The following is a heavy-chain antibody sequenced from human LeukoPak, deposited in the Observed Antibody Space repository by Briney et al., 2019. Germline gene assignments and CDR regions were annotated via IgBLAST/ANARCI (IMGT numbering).Heavy chain of an antibody. CDR2: IKTKTDGGTT. D-gene: IGHD3-10*01. V-gene: IGHV3-15*01. J-gene: IGHJ4*02. CDR1: GFTFTNAW. CDR3: TTLYGSGNYY. Sequence: GGSLRLSCAASGFTFTNAWMSWVRQAPGKGLEWVGQIKTKTDGGTTDSVATVKGRFTISRDDSKSTLYLQMNSLKTEDTAMYYCTTLYGSGNYYWGQGTLVTVSS.